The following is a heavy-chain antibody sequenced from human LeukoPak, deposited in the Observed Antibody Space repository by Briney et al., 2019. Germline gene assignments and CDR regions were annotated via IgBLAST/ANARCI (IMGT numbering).Heavy chain of an antibody. Sequence: GGSLRLSCAASGFTFSSYAMSWVRQAPGKGLEWVSAISGSGGSTYYADSVKGRFTISRDNSKNTLYLQMNSLRAEDTAVYYCANDFYSSGWYVYDYWGQGTLVTVSS. J-gene: IGHJ4*02. V-gene: IGHV3-23*01. CDR2: ISGSGGST. CDR3: ANDFYSSGWYVYDY. CDR1: GFTFSSYA. D-gene: IGHD6-19*01.